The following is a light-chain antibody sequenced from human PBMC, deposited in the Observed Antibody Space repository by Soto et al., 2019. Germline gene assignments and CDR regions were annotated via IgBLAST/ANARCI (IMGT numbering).Light chain of an antibody. CDR2: SNN. CDR3: AAWDDSLNGFYV. J-gene: IGLJ1*01. V-gene: IGLV1-44*01. CDR1: RSSIGSNT. Sequence: QSVLTQPPSASGTPGQRGTISCSGSRSSIGSNTINWYQHLPGTAPKLLIYSNNHRPSGVPDRISGSKSGTSASLAISGLQSEDEADYYCAAWDDSLNGFYVFVPGTKLTVL.